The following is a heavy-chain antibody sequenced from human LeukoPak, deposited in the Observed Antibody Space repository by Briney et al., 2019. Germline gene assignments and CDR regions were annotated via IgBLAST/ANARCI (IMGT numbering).Heavy chain of an antibody. CDR1: GYTFTSYG. D-gene: IGHD7-27*01. CDR2: ISAYNGNT. CDR3: ARDKTGDYYYYMDV. V-gene: IGHV1-18*01. Sequence: ASVKVSCKASGYTFTSYGISWVRQAPGQGLEWMGWISAYNGNTNYAQKLQGRVTMTTDTSTSTAYMELRSLRSEDTAVYYCARDKTGDYYYYMDVWGKGTTVTISS. J-gene: IGHJ6*03.